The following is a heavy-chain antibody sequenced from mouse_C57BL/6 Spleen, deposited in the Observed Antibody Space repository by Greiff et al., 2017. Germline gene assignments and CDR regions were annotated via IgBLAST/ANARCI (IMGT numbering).Heavy chain of an antibody. D-gene: IGHD1-1*01. CDR2: IYPGSGST. V-gene: IGHV1-55*01. J-gene: IGHJ1*03. Sequence: QVQLQQPGAELVKPGASVKMSCKASGYTFTSYWITWVKQRPGQGLEWIGDIYPGSGSTNYNEKFKSKATLTVDTSSSTAYMQLSSVTSEDSAVYYCATITTVVATGYFDGWGTGTTGTVSS. CDR1: GYTFTSYW. CDR3: ATITTVVATGYFDG.